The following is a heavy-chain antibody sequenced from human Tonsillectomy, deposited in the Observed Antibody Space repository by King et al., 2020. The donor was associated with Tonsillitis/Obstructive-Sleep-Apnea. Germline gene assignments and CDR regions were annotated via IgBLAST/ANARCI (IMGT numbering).Heavy chain of an antibody. CDR1: GYTFTDYY. V-gene: IGHV1-2*06. CDR3: TRDFWSGYLRGYYLDV. Sequence: QLVQSGAEVKKPGASVKVSCKASGYTFTDYYMHWVRQAPGQGLEWMGRIALNDGDTDYEEKFQGRVTMTRDTSTSTAYMELSGLRSDDTAEYYCTRDFWSGYLRGYYLDVWGKGTTVTVS. CDR2: IALNDGDT. J-gene: IGHJ6*03. D-gene: IGHD3-3*01.